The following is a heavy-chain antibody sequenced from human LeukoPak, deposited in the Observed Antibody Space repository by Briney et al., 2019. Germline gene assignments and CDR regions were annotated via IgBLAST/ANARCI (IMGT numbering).Heavy chain of an antibody. CDR3: ARDMLRGVAEIDS. Sequence: GGSLRLSCAASGFIFSSHWMSWVCQAPGKGLEWVANIKQDGSETSYVDSVRGRFTISRDNAKNSLYLQMNSLGAEDTAVYYCARDMLRGVAEIDSWGQGILVTVSS. V-gene: IGHV3-7*05. CDR2: IKQDGSET. J-gene: IGHJ4*02. CDR1: GFIFSSHW. D-gene: IGHD3-10*01.